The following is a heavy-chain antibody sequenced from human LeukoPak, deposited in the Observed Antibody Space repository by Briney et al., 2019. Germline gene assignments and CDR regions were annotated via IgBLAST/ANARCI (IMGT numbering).Heavy chain of an antibody. CDR3: ARVWRSHPED. V-gene: IGHV1-69*05. D-gene: IGHD6-19*01. CDR2: IIPIFGTA. Sequence: SVKVSCKASGGTFCSYAISWVRQAPGQGLEWTGRIIPIFGTANYAQKFQGRVTITTDESTSTAYMELSSLRSEDTAVYYCARVWRSHPEDWGQGTLVTVSS. CDR1: GGTFCSYA. J-gene: IGHJ4*02.